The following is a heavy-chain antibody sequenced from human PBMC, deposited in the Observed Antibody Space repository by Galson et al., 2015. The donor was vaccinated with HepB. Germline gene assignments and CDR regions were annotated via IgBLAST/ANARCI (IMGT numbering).Heavy chain of an antibody. D-gene: IGHD2-15*01. CDR2: ISSSSSYT. V-gene: IGHV3-11*06. Sequence: SLRLSCAASGFTFSDYYMSWIRQAPGKGLEWVSYISSSSSYTNYADSVKGRFTISRDNAKNSLYLQMNSLRAEDTAVYYCARIGGWQYYFDYWGQGTLVTVSS. J-gene: IGHJ4*02. CDR3: ARIGGWQYYFDY. CDR1: GFTFSDYY.